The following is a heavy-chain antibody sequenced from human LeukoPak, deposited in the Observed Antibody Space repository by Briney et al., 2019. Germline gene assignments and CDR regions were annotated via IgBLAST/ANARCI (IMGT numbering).Heavy chain of an antibody. V-gene: IGHV1-46*01. CDR2: INPSGGST. CDR1: GYTFTSYY. CDR3: ASAAINNWFDP. D-gene: IGHD2-2*01. Sequence: ASVKVSCKASGYTFTSYYMHWVRQAPGQGLEWMGIINPSGGSTSYAPKFQGRVTMTRDMSTSTVYMELSSLRSEDTAVYYCASAAINNWFDPWGQGTLVTVSS. J-gene: IGHJ5*02.